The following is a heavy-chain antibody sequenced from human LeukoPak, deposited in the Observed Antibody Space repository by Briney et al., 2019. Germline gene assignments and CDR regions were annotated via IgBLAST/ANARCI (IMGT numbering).Heavy chain of an antibody. CDR3: TTGTDRRDGYNYYYYYGMDA. CDR1: GFTFSNAW. V-gene: IGHV3-15*01. J-gene: IGHJ6*02. Sequence: GGSLRISCAASGFTFSNAWMSWVRQAPGKGLEWVGRIKSKTDGGTTDYAAPVKGRFTISRDDSKNTLYLQMNSLKTEDTAVYYCTTGTDRRDGYNYYYYYGMDAWGQGTTVTVTS. CDR2: IKSKTDGGTT. D-gene: IGHD5-24*01.